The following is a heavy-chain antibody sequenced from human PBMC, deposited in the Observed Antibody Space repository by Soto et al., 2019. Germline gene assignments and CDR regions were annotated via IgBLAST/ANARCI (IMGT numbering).Heavy chain of an antibody. CDR3: ARAMYFFTEAGGVIDD. J-gene: IGHJ4*02. Sequence: EVQLVESGGGLVQPGRSLRLSCAASGFTFDDNAMHWVRQSPGKGLEWVSGISWTSGTIASADSVKGRFTISRDNAKNALYLVLTSQRAEDAALFFWARAMYFFTEAGGVIDDWGQGTLVTVSS. CDR2: ISWTSGTI. D-gene: IGHD3-16*01. V-gene: IGHV3-9*01. CDR1: GFTFDDNA.